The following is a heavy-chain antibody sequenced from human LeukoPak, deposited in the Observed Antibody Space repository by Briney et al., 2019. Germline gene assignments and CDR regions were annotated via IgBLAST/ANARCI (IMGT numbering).Heavy chain of an antibody. CDR1: GYTFTAYA. CDR3: ARGEQWLVYDFDS. J-gene: IGHJ4*02. D-gene: IGHD6-19*01. V-gene: IGHV7-4-1*02. Sequence: ASVEVSCKASGYTFTAYAMNWVRQAPGQGLEWVGWINTNTGNPTYAQVFTGRFVFSLDTSVSTAYLQISSLKAEDTAVYYCARGEQWLVYDFDSWGQGTLVTVSS. CDR2: INTNTGNP.